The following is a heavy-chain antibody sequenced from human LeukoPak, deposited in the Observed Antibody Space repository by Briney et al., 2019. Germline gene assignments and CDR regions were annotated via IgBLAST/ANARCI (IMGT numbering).Heavy chain of an antibody. J-gene: IGHJ4*02. V-gene: IGHV4-59*06. CDR2: IYYSGST. CDR3: ARDGGYSGSYYAYYFDY. Sequence: SETLSLTCTVSGGSISSYYWSWIRQHPGKGLEWIGYIYYSGSTYYNPSLKSRVTISVDTSKNQFSLKLSSVTAADTAVYYCARDGGYSGSYYAYYFDYWGQGTLVTVSS. D-gene: IGHD1-26*01. CDR1: GGSISSYY.